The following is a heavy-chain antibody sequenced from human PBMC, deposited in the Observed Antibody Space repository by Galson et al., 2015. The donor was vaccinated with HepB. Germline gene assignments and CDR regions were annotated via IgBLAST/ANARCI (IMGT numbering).Heavy chain of an antibody. D-gene: IGHD3-16*01. Sequence: SLRLSCAASGFTFYVYTMNWVRQAPGKGLEWVSAVRGSGTGTLYADSVRGRLTISRDDSKNTVTLQLNILRVEDTAIYYCAKDSGFGGDDYCGQGILATVSS. CDR2: VRGSGTGT. V-gene: IGHV3-23*01. CDR1: GFTFYVYT. J-gene: IGHJ4*02. CDR3: AKDSGFGGDDY.